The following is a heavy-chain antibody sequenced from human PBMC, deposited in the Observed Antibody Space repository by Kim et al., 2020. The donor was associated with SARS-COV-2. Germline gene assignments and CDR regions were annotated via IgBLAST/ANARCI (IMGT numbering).Heavy chain of an antibody. J-gene: IGHJ5*02. V-gene: IGHV4-59*13. CDR3: ARDRGASRGWFDP. CDR1: GGSLSSYY. D-gene: IGHD3-10*01. CDR2: FYYSGST. Sequence: SETLSLTCTVSGGSLSSYYWSWIRQPPGKGLEWIGYFYYSGSTNYNPSLKSRVTISVDTPKNQFSLKLTSVTAADTAVYYCARDRGASRGWFDPWGQGTL.